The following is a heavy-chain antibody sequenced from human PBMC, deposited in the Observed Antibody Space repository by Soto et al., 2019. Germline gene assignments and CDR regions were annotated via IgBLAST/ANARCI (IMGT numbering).Heavy chain of an antibody. Sequence: EVQLLESGGGLVQPGGSLRLSCAASGFTFSSYAMSWVRQAPGKGLEWVSAISGSGGSTYYADSVKGRFTISRDNSKNTLYVQMNSLRAEDTAVYYCATGRGYCMSTSCYVGSDYWGQGTLVTVSS. J-gene: IGHJ4*02. CDR3: ATGRGYCMSTSCYVGSDY. V-gene: IGHV3-23*01. D-gene: IGHD2-2*01. CDR1: GFTFSSYA. CDR2: ISGSGGST.